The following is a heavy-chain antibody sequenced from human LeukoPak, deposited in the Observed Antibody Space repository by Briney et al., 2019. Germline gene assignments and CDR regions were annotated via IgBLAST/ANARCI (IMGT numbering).Heavy chain of an antibody. CDR2: IRSKANSYAT. CDR1: GFTFSGSA. V-gene: IGHV3-73*01. Sequence: GGSLKLSCAASGFTFSGSAMHWVRQASGKGLEWVGRIRSKANSYATAYAASVKGRFTISRDDSKNTAYLQMNSLKTEDTAVYYCTRPRHSSSWYSYYYYMDVWGKGTSVTVSS. CDR3: TRPRHSSSWYSYYYYMDV. D-gene: IGHD6-13*01. J-gene: IGHJ6*03.